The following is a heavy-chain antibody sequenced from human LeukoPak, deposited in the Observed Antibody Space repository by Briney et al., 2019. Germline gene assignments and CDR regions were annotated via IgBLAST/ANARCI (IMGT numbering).Heavy chain of an antibody. CDR2: IYYSGST. CDR3: ASGRGYSYGRVDY. CDR1: GGSISSSSYY. V-gene: IGHV4-39*01. Sequence: PSETLSLTCTVSGGSISSSSYYWGWIRQPPGKGLEWFGSIYYSGSTYYNPSLKSRVTISVDTSNNQFSLKLSSVTAADTAVYYCASGRGYSYGRVDYWGQGTLVTVSS. D-gene: IGHD5-18*01. J-gene: IGHJ4*02.